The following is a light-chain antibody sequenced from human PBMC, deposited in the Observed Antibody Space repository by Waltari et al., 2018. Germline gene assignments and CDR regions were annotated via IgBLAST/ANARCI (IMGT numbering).Light chain of an antibody. Sequence: DIQMTQSPSFLSASVGDTVTITCRASQGISNYLAWYQQRSGQVPQLLIYHASTLHSGVPSRFSGSGSGTDFTLTITNLQPEDVATYYCRRYNSLVSITFGQGTRLDIK. CDR1: QGISNY. CDR3: RRYNSLVSIT. V-gene: IGKV1-27*01. CDR2: HAS. J-gene: IGKJ5*01.